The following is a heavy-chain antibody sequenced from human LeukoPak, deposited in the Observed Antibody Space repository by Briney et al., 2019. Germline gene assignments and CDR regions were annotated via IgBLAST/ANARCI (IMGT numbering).Heavy chain of an antibody. CDR2: IYYSGST. V-gene: IGHV4-39*01. CDR3: ARTGERGAAMTGYHDD. D-gene: IGHD3-9*01. Sequence: PPETLSLTCTVSGGSISSSSYHWGWIRQPPGKGLEWLGSIYYSGSTYYNPSLKSRVTISVDTSKNQFSLKLSSVTAADTAVYYCARTGERGAAMTGYHDDWGQGALVTVSS. CDR1: GGSISSSSYH. J-gene: IGHJ4*02.